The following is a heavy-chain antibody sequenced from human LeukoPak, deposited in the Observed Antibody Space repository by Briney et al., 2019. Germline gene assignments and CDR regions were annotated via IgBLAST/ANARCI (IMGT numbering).Heavy chain of an antibody. J-gene: IGHJ2*01. D-gene: IGHD2-15*01. CDR1: GFTVSSNY. CDR3: ARGIRPNWYFDL. CDR2: IYSGGNT. V-gene: IGHV3-66*01. Sequence: GGSLRLSCAASGFTVSSNYMSWVRLAPGKGLEWVSVIYSGGNTDYTDSVKGRFTISRDNSKNTLYLQMNSLRAEDTAVYYCARGIRPNWYFDLWGRGTLVTVSS.